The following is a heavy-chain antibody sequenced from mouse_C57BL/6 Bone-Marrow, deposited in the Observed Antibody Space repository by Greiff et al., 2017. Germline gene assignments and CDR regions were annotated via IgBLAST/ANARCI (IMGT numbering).Heavy chain of an antibody. CDR3: TTSWPWFAY. V-gene: IGHV14-4*01. CDR1: GFNIKDDY. J-gene: IGHJ3*01. Sequence: VQLQQSGAELVRPGASVKLSCTASGFNIKDDYMHWVKQRPEQGLEWIGWIDPENGDTEYASKFQGKATITADTASNTAYLQLSSLTSEDTAVYYCTTSWPWFAYWGQGTLVTVSA. CDR2: IDPENGDT.